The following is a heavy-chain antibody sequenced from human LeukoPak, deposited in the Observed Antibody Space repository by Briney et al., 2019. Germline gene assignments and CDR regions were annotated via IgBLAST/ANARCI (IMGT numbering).Heavy chain of an antibody. CDR3: ARHSGSGRATYYYYGMDV. CDR1: GYSFTSYW. V-gene: IGHV5-51*01. J-gene: IGHJ6*02. Sequence: GESLKISCKCSGYSFTSYWIGWVRQMPGKGLEWMGIIYPGDSDTRYSPSFQGQVTISADKSISTAYLQWSSLKASDTAMYYCARHSGSGRATYYYYGMDVWGQGTTVTVSS. D-gene: IGHD6-19*01. CDR2: IYPGDSDT.